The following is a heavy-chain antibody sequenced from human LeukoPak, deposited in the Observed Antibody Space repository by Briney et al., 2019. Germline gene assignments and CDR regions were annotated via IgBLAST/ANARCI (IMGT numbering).Heavy chain of an antibody. CDR2: IKSKTDGGTT. CDR1: GFTFSNAW. J-gene: IGHJ4*02. D-gene: IGHD3-16*02. Sequence: GGSLRLSCAASGFTFSNAWMSWVRQAPGKGLEWVGRIKSKTDGGTTDYAAPVKGRFTISRDDSKNTLYLQMNSLKTEDTAVYYCTTEFITITFGGVIAHFDYWGQGTLVTVSS. V-gene: IGHV3-15*01. CDR3: TTEFITITFGGVIAHFDY.